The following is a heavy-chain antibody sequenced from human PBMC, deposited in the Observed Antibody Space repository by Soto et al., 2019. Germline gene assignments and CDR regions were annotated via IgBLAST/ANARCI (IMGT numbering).Heavy chain of an antibody. CDR3: AKDLKYDSSGYFFYYYGMDV. J-gene: IGHJ6*02. CDR2: ISGSGDSI. D-gene: IGHD3-22*01. CDR1: GFTFSSCA. V-gene: IGHV3-23*01. Sequence: GGSLRLSCAASGFTFSSCAMSWVRQAPGKGLEWVSGISGSGDSIHYADSVKGRFTISRDNSKNTLYLQMNSLRAEDTAVYYCAKDLKYDSSGYFFYYYGMDVWGQGTTVTVSS.